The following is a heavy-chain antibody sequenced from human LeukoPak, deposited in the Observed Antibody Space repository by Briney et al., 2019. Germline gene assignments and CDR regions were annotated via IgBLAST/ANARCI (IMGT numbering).Heavy chain of an antibody. CDR3: AKSLMIVVLNSFDY. V-gene: IGHV3-30*18. D-gene: IGHD3-22*01. CDR2: ISYDGSNK. Sequence: PGGSLRLSCAASGFTFSSYSMHWGPQAPGKGLEWVALISYDGSNKYYADSVKGRFTISRDNSKNTLYLQMNSLRAEDTAVYSCAKSLMIVVLNSFDYWAQGTLVTVSS. CDR1: GFTFSSYS. J-gene: IGHJ4*02.